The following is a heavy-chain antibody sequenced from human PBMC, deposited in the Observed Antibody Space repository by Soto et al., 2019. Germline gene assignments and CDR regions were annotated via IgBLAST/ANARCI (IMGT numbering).Heavy chain of an antibody. V-gene: IGHV3-21*01. Sequence: GGSLRLSCAASGFTFTDYTMNWVRQAPGKGLEWVSSISSSSSYIFYADSVKGRFTISRDNAKNSLFLQLTSLGAEDTAVFYCARGVGYCRGGSCSRYYFDYWGQGAVVTVSS. J-gene: IGHJ4*02. CDR1: GFTFTDYT. D-gene: IGHD2-15*01. CDR2: ISSSSSYI. CDR3: ARGVGYCRGGSCSRYYFDY.